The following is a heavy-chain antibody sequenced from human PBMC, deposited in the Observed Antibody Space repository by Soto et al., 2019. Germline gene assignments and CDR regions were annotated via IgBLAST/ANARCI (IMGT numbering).Heavy chain of an antibody. J-gene: IGHJ4*02. Sequence: EVQLVESGGGLVKPGGSLRLSCAASGFTFSSYSMNWVRQAPGKGLEWVSSISSSSSYIYYADSVKGRFTISRDNAKNSLYLQMNSLRAEDTAVYYCALRQRDPSRFGESWGQGTLVTVSS. D-gene: IGHD3-10*01. CDR3: ALRQRDPSRFGES. CDR1: GFTFSSYS. V-gene: IGHV3-21*01. CDR2: ISSSSSYI.